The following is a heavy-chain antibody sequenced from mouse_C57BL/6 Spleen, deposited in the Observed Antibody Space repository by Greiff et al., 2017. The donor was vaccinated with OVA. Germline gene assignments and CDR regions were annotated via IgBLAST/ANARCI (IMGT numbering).Heavy chain of an antibody. CDR2: IDPSDSYT. CDR3: AVYGGAY. Sequence: VKLQQPGAELVMPGASVKLSCKASGYTFTSYWMHWVKQRPGQGLEWIGEIDPSDSYTNYNQKFKGKSTLTVDKSSSTAYMQLSSLTSEDSAVYYCAVYGGAYWGQGTLVTVSA. D-gene: IGHD1-1*01. J-gene: IGHJ3*01. CDR1: GYTFTSYW. V-gene: IGHV1-69*01.